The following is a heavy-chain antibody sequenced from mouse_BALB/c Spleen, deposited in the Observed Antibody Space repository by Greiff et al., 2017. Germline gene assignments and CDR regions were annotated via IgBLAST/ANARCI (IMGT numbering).Heavy chain of an antibody. J-gene: IGHJ4*01. Sequence: QVQLKQSGAELAKPGASVKMSCKASGYTFTSYWMHWVKQRPGQGLEWIGYINPSTGYTEYNQKFKDKATLTADKSSSTAYMQLSSLTSEDSAVYYCARYPYYYGSRDYAMDYWGQGTSVTVSS. CDR2: INPSTGYT. CDR3: ARYPYYYGSRDYAMDY. V-gene: IGHV1-7*01. D-gene: IGHD1-1*01. CDR1: GYTFTSYW.